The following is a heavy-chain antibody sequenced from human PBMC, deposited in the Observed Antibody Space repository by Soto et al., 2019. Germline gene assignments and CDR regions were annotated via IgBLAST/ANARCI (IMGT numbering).Heavy chain of an antibody. V-gene: IGHV4-30-4*01. Sequence: QVQLQESGPGVVRPSQTLSLTCTVSGGSISSGNIYWSWIRQPPGKGLEWIGYIYYTGSTYYNPSLTSRVTISVNPSKNPFSLTLTSVTAADTATYYCARVTMVRGVMADYWGPGTLVTVSS. CDR2: IYYTGST. J-gene: IGHJ4*02. CDR3: ARVTMVRGVMADY. CDR1: GGSISSGNIY. D-gene: IGHD3-10*01.